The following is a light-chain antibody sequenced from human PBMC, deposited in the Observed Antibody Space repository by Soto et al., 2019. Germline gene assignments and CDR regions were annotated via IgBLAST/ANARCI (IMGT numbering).Light chain of an antibody. CDR1: QSVLYSSNNKNY. CDR2: WAS. CDR3: QQYYSTPT. J-gene: IGKJ4*01. V-gene: IGKV4-1*01. Sequence: DIVMTQSPDSLAVSLGERATINCKSSQSVLYSSNNKNYLAWYQQKPGQPPKLPIYWASTRESGVPDRFSGSGSGTDFILTISSLQAEDVAVYYCQQYYSTPTFGGGTKVDIK.